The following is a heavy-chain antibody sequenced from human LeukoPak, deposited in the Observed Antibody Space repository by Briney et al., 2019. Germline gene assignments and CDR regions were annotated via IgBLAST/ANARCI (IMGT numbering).Heavy chain of an antibody. CDR2: TYYRSKWYN. CDR1: GDSVSSNSAA. J-gene: IGHJ6*03. Sequence: SQTLSLTCAISGDSVSSNSAAWNWIRQSPSRGLEWLGRTYYRSKWYNDYAVSVKSRITINPDTSKNQFPLQLNSVTPEDTAVYYCARTANIGSPYYYYYYMDVWGKGTTVTVSS. CDR3: ARTANIGSPYYYYYYMDV. D-gene: IGHD2/OR15-2a*01. V-gene: IGHV6-1*01.